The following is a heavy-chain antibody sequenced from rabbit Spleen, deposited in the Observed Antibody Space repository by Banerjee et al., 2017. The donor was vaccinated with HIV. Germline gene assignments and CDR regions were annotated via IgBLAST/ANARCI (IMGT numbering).Heavy chain of an antibody. CDR1: GFDFSSYS. CDR2: IDLVFGST. CDR3: ARDLTSVIGWNFNL. J-gene: IGHJ4*01. D-gene: IGHD2-1*01. V-gene: IGHV1S40*01. Sequence: QSLEESGGDLVKPGASLTLTCIASGFDFSSYSMTWVRQAPGKGLEWIGYIDLVFGSTYYATWANGRFTISKTSSTTVTLQMTSLTAADTATYFCARDLTSVIGWNFNLWGQGTLVTVS.